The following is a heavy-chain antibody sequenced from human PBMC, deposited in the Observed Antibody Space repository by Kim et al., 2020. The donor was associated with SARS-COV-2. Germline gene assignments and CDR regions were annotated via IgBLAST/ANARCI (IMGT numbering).Heavy chain of an antibody. D-gene: IGHD6-19*01. Sequence: SETLSLTCTVSGGSISSSSYYWGWIRQPPGKGLEWIGSIYYSGSTYYNPSLKSRVTISVDTSKNQFSLKLSSVTAADTAVYYCARHSEIAYDGQWLVHLGYWGQGTLVTVSS. V-gene: IGHV4-39*01. CDR1: GGSISSSSYY. CDR2: IYYSGST. J-gene: IGHJ4*02. CDR3: ARHSEIAYDGQWLVHLGY.